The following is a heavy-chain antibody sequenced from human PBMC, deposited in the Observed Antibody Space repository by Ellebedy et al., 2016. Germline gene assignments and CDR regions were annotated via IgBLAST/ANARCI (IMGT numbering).Heavy chain of an antibody. V-gene: IGHV4-39*01. CDR1: TFSSYA. Sequence: TFSSYAMSWVRQAPGKGLEWIGSIYYSGSTYYNPSLKSRVTISVDTSKNQFSLKLSSVTAADTAVYYCARLGSSGWYAGFDYWGQGTLVTVSS. J-gene: IGHJ4*02. D-gene: IGHD6-13*01. CDR3: ARLGSSGWYAGFDY. CDR2: IYYSGST.